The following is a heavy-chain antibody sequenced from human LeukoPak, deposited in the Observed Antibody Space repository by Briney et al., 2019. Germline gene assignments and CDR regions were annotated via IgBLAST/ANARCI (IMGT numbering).Heavy chain of an antibody. CDR3: ARGSPTPNSRYFDL. D-gene: IGHD4-11*01. J-gene: IGHJ2*01. CDR1: GFTFSSYD. CDR2: IGTAGDT. Sequence: GGSLRLSCAASGFTFSSYDMHWVRQATGKGLEWVSAIGTAGDTYYPGSVKGRFTISRENAKNSSYLQMNSLRAGDTAVYYCARGSPTPNSRYFDLWGRGTLVTVSS. V-gene: IGHV3-13*01.